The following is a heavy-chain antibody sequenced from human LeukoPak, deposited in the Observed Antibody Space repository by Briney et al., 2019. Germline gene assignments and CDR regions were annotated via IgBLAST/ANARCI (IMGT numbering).Heavy chain of an antibody. CDR3: ARGAASGTSRFDY. Sequence: GGSLRLSCAASGFTFSTYSMSWVRQAQGKELEWISYVSSSGTTIYSADSVKGRFTISRDNAKNSLYLQMNSLRAEDTAVYYCARGAASGTSRFDYWGQGTLVTVSS. V-gene: IGHV3-48*01. D-gene: IGHD1-26*01. CDR2: VSSSGTTI. J-gene: IGHJ4*02. CDR1: GFTFSTYS.